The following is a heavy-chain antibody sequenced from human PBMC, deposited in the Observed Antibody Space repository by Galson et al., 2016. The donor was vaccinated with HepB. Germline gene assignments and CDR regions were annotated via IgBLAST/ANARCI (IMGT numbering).Heavy chain of an antibody. J-gene: IGHJ4*02. Sequence: TLSLTCTVSGGSISGYYWNWLRQTPGKGLEWIGYVFFTGSTTYNPSLKRRVTISVDTSENQFSLKLNSVTTADTAVYYCARDIAEGGATTFDYWGQGTLVTVSS. CDR1: GGSISGYY. V-gene: IGHV4-59*01. D-gene: IGHD1-26*01. CDR2: VFFTGST. CDR3: ARDIAEGGATTFDY.